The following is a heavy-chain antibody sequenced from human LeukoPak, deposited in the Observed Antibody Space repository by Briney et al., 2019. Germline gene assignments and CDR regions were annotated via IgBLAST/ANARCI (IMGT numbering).Heavy chain of an antibody. V-gene: IGHV3-33*06. CDR2: IWYDGVNE. J-gene: IGHJ4*02. D-gene: IGHD1-26*01. CDR1: GFTFSDYG. CDR3: AKPERSGSYSYYFDY. Sequence: GGSLRLSCAASGFTFSDYGMHWVRQAPGKGLQWVAVIWYDGVNEYYADSVKGRFTISRDNSKNRLYLQMNSLRVEDTAMYYCAKPERSGSYSYYFDYWGQGTLVTVSS.